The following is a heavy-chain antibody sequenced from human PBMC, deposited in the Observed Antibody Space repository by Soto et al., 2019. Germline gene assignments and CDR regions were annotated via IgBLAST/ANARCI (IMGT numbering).Heavy chain of an antibody. CDR3: AKDPNIVVVTAATGGMDV. V-gene: IGHV1-2*02. CDR1: GYTFTDYY. Sequence: QVQLVQSGAEVKKPGASVKVSCKASGYTFTDYYMHWVRQAPGQGLEWMGWINPNSGGTNYAQKFQGRVTMTRVTSISTAYMELSSLRSDDTALYYCAKDPNIVVVTAATGGMDVWGQGTTVTVSS. J-gene: IGHJ6*02. CDR2: INPNSGGT. D-gene: IGHD2-2*01.